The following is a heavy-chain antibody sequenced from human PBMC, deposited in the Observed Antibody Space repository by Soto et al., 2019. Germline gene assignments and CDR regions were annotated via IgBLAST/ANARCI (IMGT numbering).Heavy chain of an antibody. V-gene: IGHV1-24*01. CDR1: GYTLTELS. D-gene: IGHD3-16*02. Sequence: ASVKVSCKVSGYTLTELSMHWVRQAPGKGLEWMGGFDPEDGETIYAQKFQGRVTMTEDTSTDTAYMELSSLRSEDTAVYYCATGWYYDYIWGSYRYSPFDYWGQGTLVTVSS. J-gene: IGHJ4*02. CDR3: ATGWYYDYIWGSYRYSPFDY. CDR2: FDPEDGET.